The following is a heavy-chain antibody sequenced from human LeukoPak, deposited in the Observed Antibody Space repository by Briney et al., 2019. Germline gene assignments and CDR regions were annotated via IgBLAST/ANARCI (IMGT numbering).Heavy chain of an antibody. CDR1: GFTFSTST. Sequence: PGGSLRLSCAASGFTFSTSTMNWVRQAPGKGLGWVSSISGRSSYIYYADSVKGRFTISRDNAKNSLYLQMNSLRVDDTAVYYCASPYQSYDYWSAFGWGQGTLVTVSS. CDR2: ISGRSSYI. J-gene: IGHJ4*02. D-gene: IGHD3-3*01. CDR3: ASPYQSYDYWSAFG. V-gene: IGHV3-21*01.